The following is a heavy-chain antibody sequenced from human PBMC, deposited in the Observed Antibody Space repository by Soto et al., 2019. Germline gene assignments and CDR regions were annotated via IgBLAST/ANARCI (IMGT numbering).Heavy chain of an antibody. V-gene: IGHV3-48*01. J-gene: IGHJ6*03. CDR3: ARDLMRDFWSGYYYYYYYYYMDV. CDR2: ISSSSSTI. Sequence: PGGSLRLSCAASGFTFSSYSMNWVRQAPGKGLEWVSYISSSSSTIYYADSVKGRFTISRDNAKNSLYLQMNSLRAEDTAVYYCARDLMRDFWSGYYYYYYYYYMDVWGQRTTVTVSS. CDR1: GFTFSSYS. D-gene: IGHD3-3*01.